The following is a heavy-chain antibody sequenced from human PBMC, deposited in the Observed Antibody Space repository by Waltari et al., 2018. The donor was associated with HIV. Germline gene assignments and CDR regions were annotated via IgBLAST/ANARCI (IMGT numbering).Heavy chain of an antibody. CDR2: IYYTGRA. J-gene: IGHJ2*01. CDR1: GGSVSSSSYF. CDR3: ARHALRVGAAYWNFDL. Sequence: QLQLQESGPGLVKPSATLSLTCTVSGGSVSSSSYFWGWIRQPPGKGLAGIGRIYYTGRAYYNPSLKSRFTIAVDTSKNQFSLRGTSVTAADTAVYYCARHALRVGAAYWNFDLWGRGTLVTVSS. V-gene: IGHV4-39*01. D-gene: IGHD1-26*01.